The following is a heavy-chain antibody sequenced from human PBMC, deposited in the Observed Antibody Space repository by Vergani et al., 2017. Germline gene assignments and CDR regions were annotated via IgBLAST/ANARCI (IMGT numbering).Heavy chain of an antibody. J-gene: IGHJ5*02. CDR3: VRDSWRSDLRGVYWFDT. CDR2: IHARGTK. Sequence: QVHLNEAGPGLVKPSQTLSLTCTVSGASITSGSFYWSWIRPPAGKGLEWIGRIHARGTKNYNPSLRSRVTLSVDTAKNQLSLKMISMTAADTAVYYCVRDSWRSDLRGVYWFDTGGQGTLVSVSS. CDR1: GASITSGSFY. V-gene: IGHV4-61*02. D-gene: IGHD3-10*01.